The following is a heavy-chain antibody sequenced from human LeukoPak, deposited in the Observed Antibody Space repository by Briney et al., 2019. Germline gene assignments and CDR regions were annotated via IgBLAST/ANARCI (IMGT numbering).Heavy chain of an antibody. CDR1: GFTFSSYS. Sequence: GGSLRLSCAASGFTFSSYSMNWVRQAPGKGLEWVSYISSSSSTIYYADSVKGRFTISRDNAKNSLYLQMNSLRAEDTAVYYCARDPGASFFDYWGQGTLVTVSS. J-gene: IGHJ4*02. V-gene: IGHV3-48*01. CDR3: ARDPGASFFDY. CDR2: ISSSSSTI. D-gene: IGHD2-15*01.